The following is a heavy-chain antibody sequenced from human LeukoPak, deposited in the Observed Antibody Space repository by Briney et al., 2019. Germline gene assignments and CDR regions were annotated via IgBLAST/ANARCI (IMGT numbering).Heavy chain of an antibody. CDR3: ARGEDYGDYFDY. D-gene: IGHD4-17*01. J-gene: IGHJ4*02. V-gene: IGHV3-53*01. CDR2: IYGVSST. Sequence: GGSLRLSCAASGLTVNSNYMSWVRQAPGMGLEWVSVIYGVSSTYYADSVRGRFTISRDNSKNTLHLQMNSLRAEDTAIYYCARGEDYGDYFDYWGQGTLVTVSS. CDR1: GLTVNSNY.